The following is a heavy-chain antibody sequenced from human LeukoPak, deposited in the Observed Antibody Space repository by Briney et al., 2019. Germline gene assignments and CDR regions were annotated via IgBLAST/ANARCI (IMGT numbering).Heavy chain of an antibody. D-gene: IGHD3-22*01. CDR2: MNPNSGNT. V-gene: IGHV1-8*01. CDR1: GYTFTSYD. Sequence: ASVKVSCKASGYTFTSYDINWVRQATGQGLEWMGWMNPNSGNTGYAQKFQGRVTMTRNTSISTAYMGLSSLRSEDTAVYYCARATDSSGYPGYYNYMDVWGKGTTVTVSS. J-gene: IGHJ6*03. CDR3: ARATDSSGYPGYYNYMDV.